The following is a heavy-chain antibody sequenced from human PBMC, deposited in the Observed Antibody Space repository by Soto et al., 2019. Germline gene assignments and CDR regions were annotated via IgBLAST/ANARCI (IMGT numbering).Heavy chain of an antibody. V-gene: IGHV1-18*01. D-gene: IGHD1-26*01. CDR1: GYTFTSYG. CDR3: ERETPVVLMWELLVGAFDI. J-gene: IGHJ3*02. CDR2: ISAYNGNT. Sequence: ASVKVSCKASGYTFTSYGISWVRQAPGQGLEWMGWISAYNGNTNYAPQLQGRVTMTTDTSTSTAYMELRSLRSDDTAVYYCERETPVVLMWELLVGAFDIWGQGTMVTVSS.